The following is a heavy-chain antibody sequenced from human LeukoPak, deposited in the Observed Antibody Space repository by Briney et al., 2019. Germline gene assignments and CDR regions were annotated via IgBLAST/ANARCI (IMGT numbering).Heavy chain of an antibody. CDR3: AKDRTAARPYYFDY. Sequence: PGGSLRLSCAASGFTFSSYAMSWVRQAPGKGLEWVSAISGSGGSTYYADSVKGRFTISRDNSKNTLYLQRNSLRAEDTAIYYCAKDRTAARPYYFDYWGQGTLVTVSS. V-gene: IGHV3-23*01. CDR1: GFTFSSYA. D-gene: IGHD6-6*01. J-gene: IGHJ4*02. CDR2: ISGSGGST.